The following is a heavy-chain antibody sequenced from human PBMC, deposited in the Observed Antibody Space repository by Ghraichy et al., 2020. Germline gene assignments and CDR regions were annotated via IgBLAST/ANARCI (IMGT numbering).Heavy chain of an antibody. J-gene: IGHJ5*02. V-gene: IGHV4-59*01. Sequence: SETLSLTCSVSGDSLSSAYWSWLRQAPGKGLEWIGYIASTGGTNYNPSLKSRITISRETSRNQFSLKMTSLTAADTARYYCAKGAGWYDNWGQGIPVTVSS. D-gene: IGHD6-19*01. CDR2: IASTGGT. CDR3: AKGAGWYDN. CDR1: GDSLSSAY.